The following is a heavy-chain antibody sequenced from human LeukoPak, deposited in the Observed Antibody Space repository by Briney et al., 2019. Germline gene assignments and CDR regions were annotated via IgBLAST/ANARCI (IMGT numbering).Heavy chain of an antibody. CDR2: VSGSGGST. CDR3: AKGAASRGYTYVAN. CDR1: AFTFRPYA. D-gene: IGHD5-18*01. J-gene: IGHJ4*02. Sequence: GGSLRLSCAASAFTFRPYAMIWVRQAPGRGLEWVSTVSGSGGSTYYADSVTGRFTISRDNSNNTLYLEMNSLRAEDTAVYYCAKGAASRGYTYVANWGQGTLVTVSS. V-gene: IGHV3-23*01.